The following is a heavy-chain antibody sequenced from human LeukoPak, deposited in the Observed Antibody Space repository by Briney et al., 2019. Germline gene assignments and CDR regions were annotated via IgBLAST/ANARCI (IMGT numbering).Heavy chain of an antibody. J-gene: IGHJ4*02. Sequence: VGSLRLSCAVSGFTFNNAWMTWVRQAPGKGLEWVGRFKTKTDGGTADYAAPIKGRFTISRDDSKNILYLQMDSLKTEDTAVYYCAAGRTCDYWGQGTLVTVSS. CDR1: GFTFNNAW. D-gene: IGHD1-26*01. CDR2: FKTKTDGGTA. CDR3: AAGRTCDY. V-gene: IGHV3-15*01.